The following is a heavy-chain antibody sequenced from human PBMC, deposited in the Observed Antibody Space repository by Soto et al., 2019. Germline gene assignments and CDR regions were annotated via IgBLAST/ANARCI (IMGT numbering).Heavy chain of an antibody. Sequence: GASVKVSCKASGYTFTRSGIRWGRQAPGQGLGWMGWISTYNGDTNYAQTFQGRVTMTTDTSTSTVHMEVRSLRSDDTAVYYCAIDGLSPYYYYGMYVWGRGTPVTVSS. V-gene: IGHV1-18*01. CDR3: AIDGLSPYYYYGMYV. J-gene: IGHJ6*02. CDR1: GYTFTRSG. CDR2: ISTYNGDT. D-gene: IGHD5-12*01.